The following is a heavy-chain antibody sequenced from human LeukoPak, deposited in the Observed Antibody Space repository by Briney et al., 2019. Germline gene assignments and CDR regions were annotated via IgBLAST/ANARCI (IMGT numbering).Heavy chain of an antibody. D-gene: IGHD4-17*01. CDR3: ARDLVTVTKGFDI. CDR2: ISYIGST. CDR1: DDSFSSHY. Sequence: PSETLSLTCAVSDDSFSSHYWTWIRQPPGKGLEWIGYISYIGSTNYNPSLKSRVTISIDTTRNQFSLRLSSVTAADTAVYYCARDLVTVTKGFDIWGQGTMVSVSS. J-gene: IGHJ3*02. V-gene: IGHV4-59*11.